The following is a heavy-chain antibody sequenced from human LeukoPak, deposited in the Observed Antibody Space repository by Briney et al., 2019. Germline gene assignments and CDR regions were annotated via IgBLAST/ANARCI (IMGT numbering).Heavy chain of an antibody. V-gene: IGHV3-48*03. J-gene: IGHJ3*02. CDR2: ISSSGSTI. D-gene: IGHD4-23*01. CDR3: ARDQSTTVAREGGAFDI. CDR1: GFTFSSYE. Sequence: GGSLRLSCAASGFTFSSYEMNWVRQAPGKGLEWVSYISSSGSTIYYADSVKGRFTISRDNAKNSLYLQMNSLRAEDTAVYYCARDQSTTVAREGGAFDIWGQGTMVTVSS.